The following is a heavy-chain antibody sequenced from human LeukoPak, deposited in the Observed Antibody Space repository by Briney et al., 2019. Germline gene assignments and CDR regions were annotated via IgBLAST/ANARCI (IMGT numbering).Heavy chain of an antibody. CDR1: GGSFSGYY. V-gene: IGHV4-34*01. J-gene: IGHJ4*02. CDR3: ARRRSCSGGSCYRPAYFDY. Sequence: SETLSLTCAVYGGSFSGYYWSWLRQPPGKGLEGFGEINHSGSTNYNPSLKSRVTISVDTSKNQFSLKLSSVTAADTAVYYCARRRSCSGGSCYRPAYFDYWGQGTLVTVSS. D-gene: IGHD2-15*01. CDR2: INHSGST.